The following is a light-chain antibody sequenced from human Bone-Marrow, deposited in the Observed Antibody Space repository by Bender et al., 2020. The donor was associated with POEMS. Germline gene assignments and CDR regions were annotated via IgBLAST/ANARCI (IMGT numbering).Light chain of an antibody. CDR1: VLPKRY. CDR3: YSPDSSGPCV. Sequence: SYELTQPPSVSVSPGQTARITCSGDVLPKRYAYWYQQKSGQAPVMVIYEDSKRPSGIPERFSGSSSGTMATLTISGAQVEDEADYYCYSPDSSGPCVFGGGTKLTVL. J-gene: IGLJ3*02. V-gene: IGLV3-10*01. CDR2: EDS.